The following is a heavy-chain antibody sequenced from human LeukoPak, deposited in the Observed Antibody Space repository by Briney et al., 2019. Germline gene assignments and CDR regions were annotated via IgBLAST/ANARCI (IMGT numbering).Heavy chain of an antibody. CDR1: GGSLSNYY. J-gene: IGHJ4*02. Sequence: SETLSLTCTVYGGSLSNYYWSWIRQPPGKGLEWIGEIKPGGITDYNPSLKSRVTISLDTSKNQLSLKLITATAADTAVYYCVRGFSGVVGDYWGQGTLVTVSS. CDR3: VRGFSGVVGDY. CDR2: IKPGGIT. V-gene: IGHV4-34*01. D-gene: IGHD3-10*01.